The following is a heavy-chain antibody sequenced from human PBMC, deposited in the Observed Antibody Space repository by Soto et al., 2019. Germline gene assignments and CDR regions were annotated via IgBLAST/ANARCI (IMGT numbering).Heavy chain of an antibody. D-gene: IGHD1-1*01. V-gene: IGHV1-46*04. CDR1: GYTFTNYY. Sequence: ASVKVSCKASGYTFTNYYLHWVRQAPGQGLEWVGMINPSSRSASYAQKLRGRLTMDRDTSPTTVYMELSRLTFEDTAVYFCARDNSPPNGVLDHWGQGTMVSVSS. J-gene: IGHJ4*02. CDR3: ARDNSPPNGVLDH. CDR2: INPSSRSA.